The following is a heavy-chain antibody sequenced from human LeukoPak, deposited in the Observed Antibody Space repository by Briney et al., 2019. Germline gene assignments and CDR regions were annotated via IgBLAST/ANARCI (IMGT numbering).Heavy chain of an antibody. J-gene: IGHJ6*03. CDR1: GGSISSYC. CDR2: IYYSGCT. D-gene: IGHD6-13*01. V-gene: IGHV4-59*01. Sequence: PSETLSLTCTVSGGSISSYCWSWIRQPPGKGLEWIGYIYYSGCTNYNPSLKSRVTISVDTSKNQFSLKLSSVTAADTAVYYCARERRGSSWCQEDIVYYYYMDVWGKGTPVTVSS. CDR3: ARERRGSSWCQEDIVYYYYMDV.